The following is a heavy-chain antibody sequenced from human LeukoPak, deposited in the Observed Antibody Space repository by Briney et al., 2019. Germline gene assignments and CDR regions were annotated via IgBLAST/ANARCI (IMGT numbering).Heavy chain of an antibody. CDR2: VSYDGSNK. Sequence: PGGSLRLSCAASGFTFSNYAMHWVRQAPGKGLEWVAVVSYDGSNKYYADSVKGRFTISRDNSKNTLYLQMNSLRTEDTAVYYGASLLLYCSGSTCFSDYWGQGTLVTVSS. D-gene: IGHD2-15*01. CDR3: ASLLLYCSGSTCFSDY. CDR1: GFTFSNYA. J-gene: IGHJ4*02. V-gene: IGHV3-30*04.